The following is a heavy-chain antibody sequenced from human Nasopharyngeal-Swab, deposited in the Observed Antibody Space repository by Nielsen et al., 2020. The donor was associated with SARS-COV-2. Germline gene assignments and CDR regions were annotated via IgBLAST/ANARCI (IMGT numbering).Heavy chain of an antibody. Sequence: SETLSLTCTVSGGSISSYYWSWIRQPPGKGLEWIGYIYYSGSTYYNPSLKSRVTISVDTSKNQFSLKLSSVTAADTAVYYCARRHGYSYGNWYFDLWGRGTLVTVSS. D-gene: IGHD5-18*01. CDR3: ARRHGYSYGNWYFDL. CDR1: GGSISSYY. V-gene: IGHV4-59*04. J-gene: IGHJ2*01. CDR2: IYYSGST.